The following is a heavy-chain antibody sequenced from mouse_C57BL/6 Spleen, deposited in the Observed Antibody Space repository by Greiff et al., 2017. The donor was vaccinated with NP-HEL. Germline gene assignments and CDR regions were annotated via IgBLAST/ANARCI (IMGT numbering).Heavy chain of an antibody. V-gene: IGHV14-2*01. CDR1: GFNIQDYY. J-gene: IGHJ2*01. Sequence: VQLQQSGAELVKPGASVKLSCTASGFNIQDYYMHRVTQMTEQGLEWIGRIDPEDGEAKYAPKFQCKDTITAHTSSNTAYLQVSSLTSEDTAVYYCAGPYYFDYWGQGTTLTVSS. D-gene: IGHD3-1*01. CDR3: AGPYYFDY. CDR2: IDPEDGEA.